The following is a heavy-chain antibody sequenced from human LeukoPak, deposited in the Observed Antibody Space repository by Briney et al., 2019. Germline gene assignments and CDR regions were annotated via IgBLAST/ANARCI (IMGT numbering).Heavy chain of an antibody. CDR3: AKDIADDILRS. V-gene: IGHV3-9*01. D-gene: IGHD3-9*01. CDR2: ISWNSGSI. CDR1: GFTFSSYA. Sequence: GGSLRPSCAASGFTFSSYAMSWVRQAPGKGLEWVSGISWNSGSIGYADSVKGRFTISRDNAKNSLYLQMNSLRAEDTALYYCAKDIADDILRSWGQGTLVTVSS. J-gene: IGHJ4*02.